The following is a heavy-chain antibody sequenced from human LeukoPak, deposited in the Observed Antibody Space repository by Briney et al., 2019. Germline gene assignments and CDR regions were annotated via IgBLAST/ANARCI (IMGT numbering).Heavy chain of an antibody. CDR2: ISPDRSSA. D-gene: IGHD3-16*01. Sequence: GGSLRLSCAASGFTFSSYWMHWVRHAPGKGLLWVSRISPDRSSAIYADSVKGRFTISRDNAKNTLYLQMNSLRAEDTAVYYCARVNVCPRCHFDYWGQGTLVTVSS. V-gene: IGHV3-74*01. CDR3: ARVNVCPRCHFDY. J-gene: IGHJ4*02. CDR1: GFTFSSYW.